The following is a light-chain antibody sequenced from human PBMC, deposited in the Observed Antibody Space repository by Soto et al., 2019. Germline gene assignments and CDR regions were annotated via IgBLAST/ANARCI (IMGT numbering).Light chain of an antibody. V-gene: IGKV3-11*01. CDR2: DAS. CDR1: QSVSSY. J-gene: IGKJ4*01. Sequence: EIVLTQSPATLSLSPGERATLSCRASQSVSSYVAWYHQKPGQAPRLLIYDASNRATGIPARFSGSGSGTDFTLTISSLEPEDFAVYSCQQRNPGPPSRSFGGGTKVEIK. CDR3: QQRNPGPPSRS.